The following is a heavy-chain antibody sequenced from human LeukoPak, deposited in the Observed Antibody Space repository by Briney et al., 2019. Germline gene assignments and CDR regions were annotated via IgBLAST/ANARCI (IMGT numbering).Heavy chain of an antibody. J-gene: IGHJ4*02. CDR2: IYYSGSI. Sequence: SETLSLTCTVSGGSISGVNYYWSWIRQPPGKGLEWIGSIYYSGSIYFNPSLKSRVTISIDTPKNQFSPKLSSVTAADTAVYYCARDGTVYGGESYWGQGTLVTVSS. V-gene: IGHV4-30-4*01. D-gene: IGHD4-23*01. CDR1: GGSISGVNYY. CDR3: ARDGTVYGGESY.